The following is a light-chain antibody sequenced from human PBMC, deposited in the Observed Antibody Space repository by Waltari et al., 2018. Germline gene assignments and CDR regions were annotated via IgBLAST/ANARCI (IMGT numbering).Light chain of an antibody. CDR1: QTISNY. Sequence: DIQMTQSPSSLSASVGDRVTITCRASQTISNYLNWYQQKPGRAPKLLISSASRLRSRVPSRFRRRGSETDFTRTISSLQPEDFATCYCQQSFSTPVYTFGQGTKVEIK. J-gene: IGKJ2*01. CDR3: QQSFSTPVYT. CDR2: SAS. V-gene: IGKV1-39*01.